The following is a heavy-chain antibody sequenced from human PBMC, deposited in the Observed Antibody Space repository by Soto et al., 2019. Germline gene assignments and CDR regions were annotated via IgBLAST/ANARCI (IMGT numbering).Heavy chain of an antibody. CDR2: IRINRTYE. CDR1: GFTFSSYS. J-gene: IGHJ4*02. V-gene: IGHV3-21*04. D-gene: IGHD3-16*01. CDR3: ARTGDDY. Sequence: GGSLRLSCAASGFTFSSYSMNWVRRTPGKGLEWVSSIRINRTYEYYADSVKGRFTISRDNSKNMLYLQMNSLRVDDTALYYCARTGDDYWGQGTLVTVSS.